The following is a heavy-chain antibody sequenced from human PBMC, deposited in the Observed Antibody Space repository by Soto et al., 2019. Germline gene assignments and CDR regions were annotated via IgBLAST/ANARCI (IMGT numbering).Heavy chain of an antibody. CDR3: SRDGYYYDSSGYQRVYYFDY. CDR2: IYYSGST. Sequence: SETLSLTCTVSGGSISSYYWSWIRQPPGKGLEWIGYIYYSGSTNYNPSLNSRVTISVDKSKNQFSLKLSSVTAADTAVYYCSRDGYYYDSSGYQRVYYFDYWGQGTLVTVSS. D-gene: IGHD3-22*01. J-gene: IGHJ4*02. CDR1: GGSISSYY. V-gene: IGHV4-59*01.